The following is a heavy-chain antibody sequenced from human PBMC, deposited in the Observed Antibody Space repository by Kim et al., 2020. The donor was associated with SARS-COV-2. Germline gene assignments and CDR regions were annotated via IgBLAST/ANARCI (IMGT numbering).Heavy chain of an antibody. CDR2: IWYDGSNK. Sequence: GGSLRLSCAASGFTFSSYGMHWVRQAPGKGLEWVAVIWYDGSNKYYADSVKGRFTISRDNSKNTLYLQMNSLRAEDTAVYYCARDQGANSVVGLWFGEFQYWGQGTLVTVSS. CDR1: GFTFSSYG. V-gene: IGHV3-33*01. J-gene: IGHJ1*01. CDR3: ARDQGANSVVGLWFGEFQY. D-gene: IGHD3-10*01.